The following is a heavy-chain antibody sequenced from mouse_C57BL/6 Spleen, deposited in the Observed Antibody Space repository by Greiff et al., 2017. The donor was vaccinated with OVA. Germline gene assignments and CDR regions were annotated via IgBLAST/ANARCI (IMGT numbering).Heavy chain of an antibody. CDR2: IDPSDSYT. D-gene: IGHD3-3*01. Sequence: QVQLQQPGAELVMPGASVKLSCKASGYTFTSYWMNWVKQRPGQGLEWIGEIDPSDSYTNSNQKFKGKSTLTVYKSSSTAYMQLSSLTSEDSAVXYCARGGTSLDYWGQGTTLTVSS. V-gene: IGHV1-69*01. CDR1: GYTFTSYW. J-gene: IGHJ2*01. CDR3: ARGGTSLDY.